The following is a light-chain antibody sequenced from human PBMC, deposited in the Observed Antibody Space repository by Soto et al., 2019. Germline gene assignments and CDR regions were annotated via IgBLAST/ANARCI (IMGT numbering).Light chain of an antibody. J-gene: IGKJ3*01. Sequence: EVVMTQSPATLSVSPGESATLSCRASQTVSKYLAWYQQKPGQAPRLLIYDATTRATGIPARFSGSGSGTEFTITISSLQSEDFAVYYCQQYGRSPHFGPGTKVDIK. CDR1: QTVSKY. CDR2: DAT. V-gene: IGKV3-15*01. CDR3: QQYGRSPH.